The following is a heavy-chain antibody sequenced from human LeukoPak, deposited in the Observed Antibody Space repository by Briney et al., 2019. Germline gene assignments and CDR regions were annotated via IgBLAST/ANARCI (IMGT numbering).Heavy chain of an antibody. CDR2: IIPIFGTA. D-gene: IGHD3-22*01. CDR1: GGTFSSYA. V-gene: IGHV1-69*13. CDR3: ARRQYDSSGYYYSPLGY. J-gene: IGHJ4*02. Sequence: ASVKVSYKASGGTFSSYAISWVRQAPGQGLEWMGGIIPIFGTANYAQKFQGRVTITADESTSTAYMELSSLRSEDTAVYYCARRQYDSSGYYYSPLGYWGQGTLVTVSS.